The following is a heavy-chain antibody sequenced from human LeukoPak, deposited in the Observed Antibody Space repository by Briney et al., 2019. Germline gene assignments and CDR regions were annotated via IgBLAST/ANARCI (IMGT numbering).Heavy chain of an antibody. J-gene: IGHJ4*02. V-gene: IGHV3-21*01. D-gene: IGHD6-13*01. Sequence: KSGGSLRLSCAASGFTFRSQAMNWVRQAPGKGLEWVTSISSDSSYIYYADSVKGRFTISRDNAKNSLYLQMNSLRAEDTAMYYCARIGAGSSRDYWGQGTLVTVSS. CDR2: ISSDSSYI. CDR3: ARIGAGSSRDY. CDR1: GFTFRSQA.